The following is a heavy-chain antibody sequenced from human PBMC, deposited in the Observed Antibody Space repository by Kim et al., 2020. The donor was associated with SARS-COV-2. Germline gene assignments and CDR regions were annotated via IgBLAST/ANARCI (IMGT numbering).Heavy chain of an antibody. CDR2: ISGSGGST. CDR1: GFTFSSYA. J-gene: IGHJ4*02. V-gene: IGHV3-23*01. Sequence: GGSLRLSCAASGFTFSSYAMSWVRQAPGKGLEWVSAISGSGGSTYYADSVKGRFTISRDNSKNTLYLQMNSLRAEDTAVYYCAKAKYSGSYFDYFDYWGQGTLVTVSS. D-gene: IGHD1-26*01. CDR3: AKAKYSGSYFDYFDY.